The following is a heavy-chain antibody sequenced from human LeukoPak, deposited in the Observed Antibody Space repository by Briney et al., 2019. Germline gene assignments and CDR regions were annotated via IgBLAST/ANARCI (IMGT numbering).Heavy chain of an antibody. D-gene: IGHD3-10*02. V-gene: IGHV3-48*03. CDR1: GFTFW. Sequence: PGGSLRLSCAASGFTFWMRWVRQAPGKGLEWVSYISSSGSTIYYADSVKGRFTISRDNAKNSLYLQINSLRAEDTAVYYCAELGITMIGGVWGKGTTVTISS. CDR3: AELGITMIGGV. J-gene: IGHJ6*04. CDR2: ISSSGSTI.